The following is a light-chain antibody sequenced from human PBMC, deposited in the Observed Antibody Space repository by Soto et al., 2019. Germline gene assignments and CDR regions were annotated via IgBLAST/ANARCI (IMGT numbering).Light chain of an antibody. CDR2: EVR. V-gene: IGLV2-23*02. J-gene: IGLJ1*01. CDR1: SSDIGSYDL. CDR3: CSGSTTFYV. Sequence: QSAMTQPAPMSGSPGQSITMSSTGTSSDIGSYDLVSWYQQHADKVPKLIIYEVRKRPSGVSNRFSGSKSGNTASLTISGLQAEDEADYYCCSGSTTFYVFGTGTKVTVL.